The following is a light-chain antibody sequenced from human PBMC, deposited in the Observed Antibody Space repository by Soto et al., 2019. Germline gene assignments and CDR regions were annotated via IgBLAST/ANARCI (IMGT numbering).Light chain of an antibody. CDR2: ANN. V-gene: IGLV1-44*01. CDR3: AAWDDSLNGWV. J-gene: IGLJ3*02. CDR1: SSNIGTKT. Sequence: QSVLTQPPSASGTPGQRITIPCSGSSSNIGTKTVNWYKQLPGTAPKLLMYANNQRPSGVPDRFSGSKSGTSASLAISGLQSEDEADYYCAAWDDSLNGWVFGAGTKVTV.